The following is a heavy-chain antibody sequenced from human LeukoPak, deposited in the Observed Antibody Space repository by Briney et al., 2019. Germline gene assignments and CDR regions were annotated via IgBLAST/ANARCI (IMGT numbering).Heavy chain of an antibody. J-gene: IGHJ4*02. CDR3: ARGFCTNGVCYLFDY. Sequence: GGSLRLSCAASGFTFSSYWMSWVRQAPGKGLEWVSGINWNGGSTGYADSVKGRFTISRDNAKNSLYLQMNSLRAEDTALYYCARGFCTNGVCYLFDYWGQGTLVTVSS. D-gene: IGHD2-8*01. CDR2: INWNGGST. V-gene: IGHV3-20*04. CDR1: GFTFSSYW.